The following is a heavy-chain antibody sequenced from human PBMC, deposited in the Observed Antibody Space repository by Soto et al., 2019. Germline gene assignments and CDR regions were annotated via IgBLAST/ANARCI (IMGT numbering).Heavy chain of an antibody. J-gene: IGHJ6*02. V-gene: IGHV6-1*01. CDR3: AKGMWDSSGYGMDV. D-gene: IGHD3-22*01. CDR1: GDSVSSNSAA. CDR2: TYYRSKWYN. Sequence: PSQTLSLTCAISGDSVSSNSAAWNWIRQSPSRGLEWLGRTYYRSKWYNDYAVSVKSRITMTTDTSTSTAYMELRSLRSDDTAVYYCAKGMWDSSGYGMDVWGQGTTVTVSS.